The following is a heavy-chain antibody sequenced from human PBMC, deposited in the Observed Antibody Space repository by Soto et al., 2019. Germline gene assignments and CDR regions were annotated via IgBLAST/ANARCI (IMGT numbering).Heavy chain of an antibody. CDR2: ISAYNGKT. CDR3: ARDLGDAFDM. J-gene: IGHJ3*02. Sequence: QVQLVQSGAEVKKPGASVKVSCKASAYTFTSYGISWVRQAPGQGLEWMGWISAYNGKTHYARRFQGRVTMTTDTSTSKAYMEPRSLRCEDTAVYYCARDLGDAFDMWGQGTMVTVSS. V-gene: IGHV1-18*01. CDR1: AYTFTSYG.